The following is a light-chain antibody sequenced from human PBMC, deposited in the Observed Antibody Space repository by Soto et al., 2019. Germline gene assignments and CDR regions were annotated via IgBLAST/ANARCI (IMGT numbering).Light chain of an antibody. CDR3: QQYGRSPPFN. V-gene: IGKV3-20*01. CDR2: GAS. J-gene: IGKJ4*01. CDR1: QSVSSSY. Sequence: EIVLTQSPGTLSLSPGERATLSCRASQSVSSSYLAWYQQKPGQAPRLLIYGASSRATGIPDRFSGSGSGTDFTLTISRLEPEDVAVYYCQQYGRSPPFNFGGGTKVEIK.